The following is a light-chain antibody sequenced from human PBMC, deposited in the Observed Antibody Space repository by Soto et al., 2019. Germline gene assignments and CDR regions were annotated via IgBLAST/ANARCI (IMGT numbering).Light chain of an antibody. CDR3: SSYTSSSTQV. CDR1: SSDVGGYNY. V-gene: IGLV2-14*01. CDR2: EVS. J-gene: IGLJ1*01. Sequence: QSVLTQPASVSGSPGQSVTISCTGTSSDVGGYNYVSWYQQHPGKAPKPMIYEVSYRPSGVSNRFSGSKSGNTASLTISGLQAEDEADYYCSSYTSSSTQVFGTGTKVTVL.